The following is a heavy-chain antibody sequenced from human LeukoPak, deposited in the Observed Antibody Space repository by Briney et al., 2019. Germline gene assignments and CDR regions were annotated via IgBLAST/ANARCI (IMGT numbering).Heavy chain of an antibody. J-gene: IGHJ4*02. D-gene: IGHD6-6*01. CDR3: AKDRWRDGSSSFDN. CDR2: ISTYNGNT. CDR1: GYTFSSYS. V-gene: IGHV1-18*01. Sequence: GASVKVSCKASGYTFSSYSINWVRQAPGHGLEWMGWISTYNGNTNYAQKLQGRVTMTTDTSTSTAYMELRSLRSDDTAVYYCAKDRWRDGSSSFDNWGQGTLVTVSS.